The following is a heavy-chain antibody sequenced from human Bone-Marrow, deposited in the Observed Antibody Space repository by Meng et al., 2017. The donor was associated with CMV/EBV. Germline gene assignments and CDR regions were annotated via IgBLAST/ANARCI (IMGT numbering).Heavy chain of an antibody. Sequence: ASVKVSCKASGYTFTGYYMHWVRQAPGQGLEWMGWINPNSGNTGYAQKFQGRVTMTRNTSISTAYTELSSLRSEDTAVYYCARGGATPYYDFWSGYPNWFDPWVQGTLVTVPS. CDR2: INPNSGNT. D-gene: IGHD3-3*01. CDR1: GYTFTGYY. V-gene: IGHV1-8*02. CDR3: ARGGATPYYDFWSGYPNWFDP. J-gene: IGHJ5*02.